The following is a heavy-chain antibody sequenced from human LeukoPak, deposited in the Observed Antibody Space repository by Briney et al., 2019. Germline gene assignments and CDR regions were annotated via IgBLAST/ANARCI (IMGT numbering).Heavy chain of an antibody. V-gene: IGHV5-51*01. CDR3: ARAGLSGYSFDY. CDR2: IYPDDSET. CDR1: GYRFTTDY. Sequence: GESLKISCKASGYRFTTDYIGWVRQMPGKGLEWMGTIYPDDSETNYSPSFQGQVSMSADKSISTAYLHWSSLKASDTAMYFCARAGLSGYSFDYWGQATLVTVSS. D-gene: IGHD3-9*01. J-gene: IGHJ4*02.